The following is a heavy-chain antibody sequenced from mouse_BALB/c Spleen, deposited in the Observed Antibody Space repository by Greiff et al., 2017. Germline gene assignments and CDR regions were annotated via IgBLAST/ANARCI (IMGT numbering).Heavy chain of an antibody. J-gene: IGHJ4*01. D-gene: IGHD2-1*01. Sequence: EVKLMESGGGLVQPGGSLKLSCAASGFTFSSYTMSWVRQTPEKRLEWVAYISNGGGSTYYPDTVKGRFTISRDNAKNTLYLQMSSLKSEDTAMYYCARHEGGNYARAMDYWGQGTSVTVSS. CDR3: ARHEGGNYARAMDY. CDR2: ISNGGGST. CDR1: GFTFSSYT. V-gene: IGHV5-12-2*01.